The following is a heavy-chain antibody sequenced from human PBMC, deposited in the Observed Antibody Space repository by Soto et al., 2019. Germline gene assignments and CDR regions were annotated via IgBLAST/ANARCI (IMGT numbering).Heavy chain of an antibody. Sequence: QVQLQQWGAGLLKPSETLSLTCAVYGGSFSGYYWSWIRQPPGKGLEWIGEINHSGSTTYNPSLKSRVTISVDTSKNQFSRKLSSVTAADTAVYYCARPRGSSSLYYYYGMDVWGQGTTVTVSS. D-gene: IGHD6-6*01. CDR3: ARPRGSSSLYYYYGMDV. J-gene: IGHJ6*02. CDR2: INHSGST. V-gene: IGHV4-34*01. CDR1: GGSFSGYY.